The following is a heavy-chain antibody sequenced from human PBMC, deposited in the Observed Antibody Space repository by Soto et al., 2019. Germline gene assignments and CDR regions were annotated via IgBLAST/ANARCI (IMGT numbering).Heavy chain of an antibody. CDR3: GSVFEY. CDR1: GFTFTNYW. V-gene: IGHV3-74*01. CDR2: VDNEGIYT. Sequence: WGSLRLSCAASGFTFTNYWMHLVRQSPEKWLVWVARVDNEGIYTSYADSVKGRFTISRDNAKNTLYLQMNDLRVEDTAVYYCGSVFEYWGQGSLVTVSS. J-gene: IGHJ4*02.